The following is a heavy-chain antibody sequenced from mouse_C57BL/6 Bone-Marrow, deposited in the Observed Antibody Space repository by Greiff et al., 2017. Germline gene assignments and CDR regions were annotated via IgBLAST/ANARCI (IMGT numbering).Heavy chain of an antibody. Sequence: QLQQPGAELVKPGASVKMSCKASGYTFTSYWITWVKQRPGQGLEWIGDIYPGSGSTNYNEKFKSKATLTVDTSSSTAYMQLSSLTSEDSAVYYCARGYGSSYGYFDVWGTGTTVTVSA. CDR3: ARGYGSSYGYFDV. CDR1: GYTFTSYW. V-gene: IGHV1-55*01. D-gene: IGHD1-1*01. J-gene: IGHJ1*03. CDR2: IYPGSGST.